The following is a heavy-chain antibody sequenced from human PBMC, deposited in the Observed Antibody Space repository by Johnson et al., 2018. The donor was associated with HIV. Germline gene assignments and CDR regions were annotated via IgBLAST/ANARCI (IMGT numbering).Heavy chain of an antibody. J-gene: IGHJ3*02. CDR1: GFTFSSYW. V-gene: IGHV3-7*05. CDR3: ARDPDVTPGAFDI. CDR2: IKQDGSEK. Sequence: VQLVESGGGLVQPGGSLRLSCAASGFTFSSYWMSWVRQAPGKGLEWVAKIKQDGSEKYYVDAVKGRFTISRDNAKNSLYLQMNSLRAEDTAVYYCARDPDVTPGAFDIWGQGTMVTVSS. D-gene: IGHD2-15*01.